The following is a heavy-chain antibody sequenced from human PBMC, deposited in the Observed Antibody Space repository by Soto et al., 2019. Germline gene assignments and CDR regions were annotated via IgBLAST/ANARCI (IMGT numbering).Heavy chain of an antibody. CDR3: ARSGAGSGWL. CDR1: GGSVSSGHYY. Sequence: QVQLQESGPGLVKTSETLSLTCTVSGGSVSSGHYYWSWSRQPPGKGLEWIGFVYYTGSTKYKSSLKSRVTISLDTSKNQFSLKLTSVTATDTAVYYCARSGAGSGWLGGQGTLVTVSS. J-gene: IGHJ4*02. CDR2: VYYTGST. V-gene: IGHV4-61*01. D-gene: IGHD6-19*01.